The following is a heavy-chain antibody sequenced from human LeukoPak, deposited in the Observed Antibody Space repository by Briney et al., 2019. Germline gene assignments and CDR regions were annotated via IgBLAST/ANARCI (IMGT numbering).Heavy chain of an antibody. CDR3: ARDLRIAVAGRVFDY. CDR2: ISAYNGNT. J-gene: IGHJ4*02. D-gene: IGHD6-19*01. CDR1: GYTFTSYG. V-gene: IGHV1-18*04. Sequence: GASVKVSCKASGYTFTSYGISWVRQAPGQGLEWMGWISAYNGNTNYAQKLQGRVTMTTDTSTSTAYMELRSLRSDDTAVYYCARDLRIAVAGRVFDYWGQGTLVTVPS.